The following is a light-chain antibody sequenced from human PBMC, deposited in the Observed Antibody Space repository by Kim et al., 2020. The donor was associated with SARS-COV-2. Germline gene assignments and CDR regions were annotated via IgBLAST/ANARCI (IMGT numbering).Light chain of an antibody. J-gene: IGKJ1*01. CDR3: QQYATSPVT. CDR1: QSVSSSF. Sequence: SPGERVTTSCRASQSVSSSFLAWYQQKPGQAPRLLIYGASSRATGIPDRFSGSGSGTEFTLTISRLEPEDFAVYYCQQYATSPVTFGQGTKVDIK. CDR2: GAS. V-gene: IGKV3-20*01.